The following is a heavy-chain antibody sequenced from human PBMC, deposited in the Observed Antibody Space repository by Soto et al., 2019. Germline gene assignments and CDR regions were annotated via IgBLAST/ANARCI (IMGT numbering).Heavy chain of an antibody. CDR3: ASSLVRGLSNWGPLDI. CDR1: GGSFSGYY. CDR2: INQSGST. V-gene: IGHV4-34*02. J-gene: IGHJ3*02. Sequence: QVQLQQWGAGLLKPSETLSLTCAVYGGSFSGYYWIWIRQYPEKGLEWIGEINQSGSTSYNPSLKSRVTISVDTSKNQFSLKLTSVTAADTAVYYCASSLVRGLSNWGPLDIWVQGTMVAVSS. D-gene: IGHD3-10*01.